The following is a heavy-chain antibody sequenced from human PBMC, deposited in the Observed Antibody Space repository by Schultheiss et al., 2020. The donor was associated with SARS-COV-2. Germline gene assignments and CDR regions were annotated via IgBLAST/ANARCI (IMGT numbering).Heavy chain of an antibody. CDR3: ARESGSYSDY. J-gene: IGHJ4*01. CDR2: IYHSGST. D-gene: IGHD1-26*01. V-gene: IGHV4-38-2*02. CDR1: GYSISSGYY. Sequence: SQTLSLTCTVSGYSISSGYYWGWIRQPPGKGLEWIGSIYHSGSTYYNPSLKSRVTISVDTSKNQFSLKLSSVTAADTAVYYCARESGSYSDYWGHGTLVTVSS.